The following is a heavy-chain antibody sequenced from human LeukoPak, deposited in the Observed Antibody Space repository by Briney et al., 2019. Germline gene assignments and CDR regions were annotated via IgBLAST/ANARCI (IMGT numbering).Heavy chain of an antibody. CDR1: GGSISSFY. J-gene: IGHJ4*02. CDR3: ARDLRYSSSWYYFDY. CDR2: IYTSGTT. Sequence: SETLSLTCTVSGGSISSFYWSWIRQPAGKGLEWIGRIYTSGTTNYNPSLKSRSTMSVDMSKNQFSLKLSSVTAADTAVYYCARDLRYSSSWYYFDYWGQGTLVTVSS. V-gene: IGHV4-4*07. D-gene: IGHD6-13*01.